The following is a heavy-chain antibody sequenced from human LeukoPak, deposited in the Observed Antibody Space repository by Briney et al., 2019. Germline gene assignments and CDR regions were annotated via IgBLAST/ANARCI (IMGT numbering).Heavy chain of an antibody. V-gene: IGHV4-30-4*01. Sequence: SQTLSLTCTVSGGSISSGDYYCSWICQPPGKGLEWIGYIYYSGSTYYNPSLKSRVTISVDTSKNQFSLKLSSVTAADTAVYYCARDDFSYGYFDYWGQGTLVTVSS. CDR2: IYYSGST. J-gene: IGHJ4*02. D-gene: IGHD5-18*01. CDR3: ARDDFSYGYFDY. CDR1: GGSISSGDYY.